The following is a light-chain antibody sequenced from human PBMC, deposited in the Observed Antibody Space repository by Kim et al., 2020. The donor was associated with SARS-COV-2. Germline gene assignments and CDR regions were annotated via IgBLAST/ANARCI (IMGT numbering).Light chain of an antibody. CDR1: NIGSKS. J-gene: IGLJ1*01. Sequence: KTAGITCGGNNIGSKSVHWYQQKPGQAPVLVVYDDSDRPSGIPERFSGSNSGNTATLTISRVEAGDEADYYCQVWDSSSDHRGYVFGTGTKVTVL. V-gene: IGLV3-21*03. CDR2: DDS. CDR3: QVWDSSSDHRGYV.